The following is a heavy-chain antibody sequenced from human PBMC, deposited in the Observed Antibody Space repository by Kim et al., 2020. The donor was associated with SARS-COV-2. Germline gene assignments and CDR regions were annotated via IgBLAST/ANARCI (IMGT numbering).Heavy chain of an antibody. D-gene: IGHD3-3*01. CDR1: RFTFSSFG. CDR2: ISNDGSDK. J-gene: IGHJ4*02. CDR3: ASGRNQYTIFGVADY. V-gene: IGHV3-30*04. Sequence: GGSLRLSCAAFRFTFSSFGMHWVRQAPGKGLEWVSFISNDGSDKYYVDSVKGRFTISRDNSKNTLYLQMNSLRAEDTAMYYCASGRNQYTIFGVADYWGQGTLVTVSS.